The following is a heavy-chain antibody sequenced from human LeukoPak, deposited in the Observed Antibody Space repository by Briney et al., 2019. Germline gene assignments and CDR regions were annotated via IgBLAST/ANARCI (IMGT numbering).Heavy chain of an antibody. D-gene: IGHD6-13*01. Sequence: ETLSLTCAVYGGSFSGYYWSWVRQAPGKGLEWVANIRQDGDTKYYVDSVKGRFTISRDNAMNSLYLQMNSLRAEDTAIYYCARSLPYGTTWYGRSDFWGQGTLVTVSS. CDR1: GGSFSGYY. CDR3: ARSLPYGTTWYGRSDF. CDR2: IRQDGDTK. V-gene: IGHV3-7*03. J-gene: IGHJ4*02.